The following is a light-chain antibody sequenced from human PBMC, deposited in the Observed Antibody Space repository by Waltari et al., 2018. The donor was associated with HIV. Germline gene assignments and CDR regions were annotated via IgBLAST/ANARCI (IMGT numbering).Light chain of an antibody. Sequence: QSALTQPASVSGSPGQSITISCTGTSSNVGSYNLVSWYQQHPGRAPKVMIYEVSKRPSGVSNRFSGSKSGNTASLTISGLQAEDEADYYCCSYTGSNPFLLFGGETKLTVL. CDR2: EVS. J-gene: IGLJ2*01. CDR1: SSNVGSYNL. V-gene: IGLV2-23*02. CDR3: CSYTGSNPFLL.